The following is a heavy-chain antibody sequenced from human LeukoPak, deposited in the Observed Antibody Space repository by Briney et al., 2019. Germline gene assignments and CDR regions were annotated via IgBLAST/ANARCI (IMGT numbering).Heavy chain of an antibody. Sequence: ASVKVSCKASGGTFSSYAISWVRQAPGQGLEWMGGIIPIFGTANYAQKFQGRVTITTDESTSTAYMELSSLRSEDTAVYYCARDSPFISGPSSPNLWYYYMDVWGKGTTVTVSS. CDR2: IIPIFGTA. J-gene: IGHJ6*03. D-gene: IGHD2-15*01. CDR1: GGTFSSYA. V-gene: IGHV1-69*05. CDR3: ARDSPFISGPSSPNLWYYYMDV.